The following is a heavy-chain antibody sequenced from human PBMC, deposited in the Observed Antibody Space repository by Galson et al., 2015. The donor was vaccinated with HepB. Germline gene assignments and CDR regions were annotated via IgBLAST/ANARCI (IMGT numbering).Heavy chain of an antibody. CDR1: GYTFTSYA. V-gene: IGHV1-3*01. J-gene: IGHJ4*02. D-gene: IGHD5-18*01. Sequence: SVKVSCKASGYTFTSYAMHWVRQAPGQRLEWMGWINAGNGNTKYSQKFQGRVTITRDTSASTAYMELSSLRSEDTAVYYCAREGVKDTAMVFDYWGQGTLVTVSS. CDR3: AREGVKDTAMVFDY. CDR2: INAGNGNT.